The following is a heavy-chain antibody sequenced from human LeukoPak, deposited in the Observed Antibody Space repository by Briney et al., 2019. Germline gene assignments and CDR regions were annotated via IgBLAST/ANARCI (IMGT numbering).Heavy chain of an antibody. V-gene: IGHV1-18*04. J-gene: IGHJ3*02. CDR3: ARCAGSYGNDAFDI. Sequence: GASVKVSCKASGYTFTSYGISWVRQAPGQGLEWMGWISAYNGNTNYVQKLQGRVTMTTDTSTSTAYMELRSLRPDDTAVYYCARCAGSYGNDAFDIWGQGTMVTVSS. CDR2: ISAYNGNT. CDR1: GYTFTSYG. D-gene: IGHD1-26*01.